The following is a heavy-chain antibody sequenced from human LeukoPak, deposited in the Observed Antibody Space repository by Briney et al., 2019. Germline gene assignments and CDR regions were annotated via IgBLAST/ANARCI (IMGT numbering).Heavy chain of an antibody. D-gene: IGHD3-3*01. CDR3: ARDLTIFGSY. Sequence: VASVKVSCKASGYTFTGYYMHWVRQAPGQGLEWMGWINPNSGGTNYAQKFQGRVTMTRDTSISTAYMELSRLRSDDTAVYYCARDLTIFGSYWGQGTLVTVSS. J-gene: IGHJ4*02. V-gene: IGHV1-2*02. CDR1: GYTFTGYY. CDR2: INPNSGGT.